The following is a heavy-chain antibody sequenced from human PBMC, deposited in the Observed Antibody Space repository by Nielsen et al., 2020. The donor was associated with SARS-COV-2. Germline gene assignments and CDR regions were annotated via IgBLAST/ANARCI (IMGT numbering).Heavy chain of an antibody. D-gene: IGHD2-2*01. Sequence: WIRQPPGKGLEWIGEINHSGSTNYNPSLKSRVTISVDTSKNQFSLKLSSVTAADTAVYYCARAPSLYCSSSSCYYYNWFDPWGQGTLVTVSS. CDR3: ARAPSLYCSSSSCYYYNWFDP. J-gene: IGHJ5*02. V-gene: IGHV4-34*01. CDR2: INHSGST.